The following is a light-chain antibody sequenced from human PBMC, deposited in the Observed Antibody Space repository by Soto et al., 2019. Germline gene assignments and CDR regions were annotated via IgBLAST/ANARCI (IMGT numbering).Light chain of an antibody. V-gene: IGKV1-5*03. J-gene: IGKJ3*01. Sequence: DIQMTQSPSTLAASVGDRVTISCRASQNIDTFLAWYQHKPGKAPKLLIYKASVLETEVPSRFSGSGSGTEFTLTIGSLQPDDFATYYCQQYHSYSFTFGPGTKVEVK. CDR2: KAS. CDR1: QNIDTF. CDR3: QQYHSYSFT.